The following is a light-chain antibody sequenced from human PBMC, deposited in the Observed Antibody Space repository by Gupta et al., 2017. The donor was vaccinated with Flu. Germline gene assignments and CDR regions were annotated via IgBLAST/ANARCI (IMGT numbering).Light chain of an antibody. J-gene: IGKJ2*03. Sequence: EIVMTQSPATRSGSPGERATPPCRASQSVSSNLAWYQQKPGQAPLLLIYGASTRATGIPARFSGSESGTEFTLTISSLQSEDFAVYYCQQYNNWPPRDSFGQGTKLEIK. V-gene: IGKV3-15*01. CDR1: QSVSSN. CDR3: QQYNNWPPRDS. CDR2: GAS.